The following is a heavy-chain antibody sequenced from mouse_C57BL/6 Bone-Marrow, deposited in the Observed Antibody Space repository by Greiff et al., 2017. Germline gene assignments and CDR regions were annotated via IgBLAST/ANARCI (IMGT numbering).Heavy chain of an antibody. V-gene: IGHV14-4*01. CDR1: GFNIKDAY. Sequence: EVKLQQSGAELVRPGASVKLSCTASGFNIKDAYMHWVKQRPEQGLEWIGWIDPENGDTESASKFQGKATITADTSSNTAYLQLSSLTAEDTAVYYCTTVVHYWGQGTTLTVSS. J-gene: IGHJ2*01. D-gene: IGHD1-1*01. CDR3: TTVVHY. CDR2: IDPENGDT.